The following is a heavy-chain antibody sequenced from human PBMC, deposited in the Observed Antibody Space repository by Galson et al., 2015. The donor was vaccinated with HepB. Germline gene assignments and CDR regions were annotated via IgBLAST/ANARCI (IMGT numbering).Heavy chain of an antibody. CDR3: ARVPSSGPNWYFDL. CDR1: GFTFSSYS. J-gene: IGHJ2*01. V-gene: IGHV3-21*01. CDR2: ISSSSSYI. Sequence: SLRLSCAASGFTFSSYSMNWVRQAPGKGLEWVSSISSSSSYIYYADSVKGRFTISRDNAKNSLYLQMNSLRAEDTAVYYCARVPSSGPNWYFDLWGRGTLVTVSS. D-gene: IGHD6-19*01.